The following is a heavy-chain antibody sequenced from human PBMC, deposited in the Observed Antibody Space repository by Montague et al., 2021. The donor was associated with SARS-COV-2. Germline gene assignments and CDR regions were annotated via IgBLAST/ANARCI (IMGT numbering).Heavy chain of an antibody. CDR2: IYASGNT. D-gene: IGHD3-9*01. CDR1: GGSISNYY. CDR3: ARHPTGYPNWFDS. J-gene: IGHJ5*01. V-gene: IGHV4-4*07. Sequence: SETLSLTCTVSGGSISNYYWSWIRQPAGKGLEWIGRIYASGNTNYNPSLKSRVTMSVGTSKDQFSLKLSSVTAADTAVYFCARHPTGYPNWFDSWGQGTSVIVSS.